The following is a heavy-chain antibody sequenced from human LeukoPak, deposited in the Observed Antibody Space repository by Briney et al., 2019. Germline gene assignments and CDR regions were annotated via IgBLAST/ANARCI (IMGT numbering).Heavy chain of an antibody. CDR2: INPNSGGT. V-gene: IGHV1-2*06. J-gene: IGHJ4*02. CDR3: ARTTYYYDSSGYYYFHDY. D-gene: IGHD3-22*01. Sequence: GASVKVSCKASGYTFTSYDINWVRQATGQGLEWMGRINPNSGGTNYAQKFQGRVTMTRDTSISTAYMELSRLRSDDTAVYYCARTTYYYDSSGYYYFHDYWGQGTLVTVSS. CDR1: GYTFTSYD.